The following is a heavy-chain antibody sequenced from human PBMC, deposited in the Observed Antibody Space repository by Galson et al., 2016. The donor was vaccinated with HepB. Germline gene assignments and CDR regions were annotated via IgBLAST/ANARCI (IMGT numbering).Heavy chain of an antibody. CDR1: GDSISSGGSH. CDR3: HVWFGESRYGVDV. CDR2: IYYSGST. D-gene: IGHD3-10*01. V-gene: IGHV4-31*03. J-gene: IGHJ6*02. Sequence: TLSLTCIVSGDSISSGGSHWIWIRQHPGKGLEWIGFIYYSGSTYYNPSLKSRVTISVDTSKNQFSLKLSSVTVADTAVYYCHVWFGESRYGVDVWGQGTTVTVSS.